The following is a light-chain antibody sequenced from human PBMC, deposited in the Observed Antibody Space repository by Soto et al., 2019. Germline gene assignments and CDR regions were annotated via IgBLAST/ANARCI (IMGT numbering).Light chain of an antibody. V-gene: IGKV1-16*02. CDR2: DAS. CDR3: QQYHNYPVT. CDR1: QEISNH. J-gene: IGKJ4*01. Sequence: DIQMTQSPSSLSASVGDRVTITCRASQEISNHLAWFQQKPGKPPKSLIYDASSLQSGVPSKFSGSGSGTEFTLTISRLQPGDFATYYCQQYHNYPVTFGGGTKVEIK.